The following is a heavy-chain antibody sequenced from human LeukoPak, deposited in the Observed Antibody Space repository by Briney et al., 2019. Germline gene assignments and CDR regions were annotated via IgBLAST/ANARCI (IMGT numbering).Heavy chain of an antibody. CDR2: VKQDGSEK. D-gene: IGHD3-10*01. J-gene: IGHJ4*02. CDR1: GSTFSTFW. V-gene: IGHV3-7*01. CDR3: ARVTGSGSYLDY. Sequence: GGSLRLSCAASGSTFSTFWMSWVRQAPGKGLEWVANVKQDGSEKYYVDSLKGRFTISRDNAKNSLYLQMSGLRAEDTAVYYCARVTGSGSYLDYWGQGTLVTVSS.